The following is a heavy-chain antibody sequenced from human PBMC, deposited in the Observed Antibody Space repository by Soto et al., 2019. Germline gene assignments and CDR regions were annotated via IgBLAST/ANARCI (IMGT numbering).Heavy chain of an antibody. CDR2: ISYDGSNK. CDR1: GFTFSSYA. V-gene: IGHV3-30-3*01. Sequence: PGGSLRLSCAASGFTFSSYAMHWVRQAPGKGLEWVAVISYDGSNKYYADSVKGRFTISRDNSKNTLYLQMNSLRAEDTAVYYCAREGPAPYYYDSSGSLDYWGQGTLVTSPQ. J-gene: IGHJ4*02. D-gene: IGHD3-22*01. CDR3: AREGPAPYYYDSSGSLDY.